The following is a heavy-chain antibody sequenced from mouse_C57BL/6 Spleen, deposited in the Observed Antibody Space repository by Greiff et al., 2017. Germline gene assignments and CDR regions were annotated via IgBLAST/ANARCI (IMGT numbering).Heavy chain of an antibody. V-gene: IGHV5-4*01. CDR1: GFTFSSYS. J-gene: IGHJ1*03. CDR2: ISAGGSYT. D-gene: IGHD2-5*01. Sequence: EVQLMESGAGLVKPGGSLKFSCAASGFTFSSYSMSWVRQTPEKRLEWVATISAGGSYTYYPDKVKGRITIARDNANNNLYLQMSHLKSEDTAMYYCARDYDSNYWYFDFWGKGTTVTVSS. CDR3: ARDYDSNYWYFDF.